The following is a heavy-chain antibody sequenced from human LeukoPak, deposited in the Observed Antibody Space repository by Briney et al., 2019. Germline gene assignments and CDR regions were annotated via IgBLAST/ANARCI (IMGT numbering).Heavy chain of an antibody. J-gene: IGHJ4*02. V-gene: IGHV3-53*05. Sequence: RQAXGXGLEGVSVIYSGGSTYYADSVKGRFTISRDNSKNTLYLQMNSLRAEDTAVYYCARDVPVAGTLGYWGQGTLVTVSS. CDR3: ARDVPVAGTLGY. CDR2: IYSGGST. D-gene: IGHD6-19*01.